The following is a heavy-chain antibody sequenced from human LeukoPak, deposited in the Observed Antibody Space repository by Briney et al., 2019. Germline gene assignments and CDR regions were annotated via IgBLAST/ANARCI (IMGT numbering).Heavy chain of an antibody. CDR2: ISYDGSNK. CDR3: AKENGGYDYVWGSYRSTYFDY. J-gene: IGHJ4*02. V-gene: IGHV3-30*18. CDR1: GFTFSDYY. Sequence: GGSLRLSCAASGFTFSDYYMSWIRQAPGKGLEWVAVISYDGSNKYYADSVKGRFTISRDNSKNTLYLQMNSLRAEDTAVYYCAKENGGYDYVWGSYRSTYFDYWGQGTLVTVSS. D-gene: IGHD3-16*02.